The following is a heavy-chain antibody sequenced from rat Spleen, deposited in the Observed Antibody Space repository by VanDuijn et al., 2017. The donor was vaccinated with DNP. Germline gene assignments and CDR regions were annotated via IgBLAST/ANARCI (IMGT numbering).Heavy chain of an antibody. CDR2: IYTAGNT. D-gene: IGHD1-1*01. V-gene: IGHV3-3*01. CDR3: ARLRLEWEVRAMDA. CDR1: GYSITSNYR. J-gene: IGHJ4*01. Sequence: EVQLQESGPGLVKPSQSLSLTCSVTGYSITSNYRWNWIRKFPGNKLEWMGYIYTAGNTNYNPSLKSRISISRDASKNQFFLQLNSVTTEDTATYYCARLRLEWEVRAMDAWGQGTSVTVSS.